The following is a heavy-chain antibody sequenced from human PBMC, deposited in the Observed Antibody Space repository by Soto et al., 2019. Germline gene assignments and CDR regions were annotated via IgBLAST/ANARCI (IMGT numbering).Heavy chain of an antibody. CDR3: ANCLVALYDYYGMDV. V-gene: IGHV3-30*18. Sequence: PGGSLRLSCAASGFIFSDYGMHWVRQAPGKGLEWVAVISCDGGNKYYANSVKGRFTISRDNSKNTLYLQMNSLRAEDTAVYYCANCLVALYDYYGMDVWGQGTRVTVSS. CDR1: GFIFSDYG. D-gene: IGHD5-12*01. CDR2: ISCDGGNK. J-gene: IGHJ6*02.